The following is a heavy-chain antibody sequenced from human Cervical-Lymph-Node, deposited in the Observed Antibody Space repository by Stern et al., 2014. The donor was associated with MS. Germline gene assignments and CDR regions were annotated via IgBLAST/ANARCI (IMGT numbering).Heavy chain of an antibody. Sequence: QVQLVESGPGLVKPSETLSLPCTVSGASIRSSVYQWGWVRQPPGKGLEWIGNIFHHGTPHDNPSLKSRVTISLDASKNQFSLELKFVTAADTAVYYCLRVPHWLQVSPDRGENANFHFWGQGILVIVSS. D-gene: IGHD6-19*01. J-gene: IGHJ4*02. CDR3: LRVPHWLQVSPDRGENANFHF. CDR2: IFHHGTP. V-gene: IGHV4-39*01. CDR1: GASIRSSVYQ.